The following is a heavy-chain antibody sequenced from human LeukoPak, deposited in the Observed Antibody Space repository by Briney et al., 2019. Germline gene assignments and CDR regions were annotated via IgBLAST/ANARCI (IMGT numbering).Heavy chain of an antibody. D-gene: IGHD1-26*01. Sequence: ASVKVSCKASGYTFTSYYMHWVRQAPGQGLEWMGIINPSGGSTSYAQKFQGRVTMTRDMSTSTVYMELSSLRSEDTAVYYCARDALGGSYSPYYFDYWGQGTLVTVSS. CDR3: ARDALGGSYSPYYFDY. J-gene: IGHJ4*02. CDR2: INPSGGST. V-gene: IGHV1-46*01. CDR1: GYTFTSYY.